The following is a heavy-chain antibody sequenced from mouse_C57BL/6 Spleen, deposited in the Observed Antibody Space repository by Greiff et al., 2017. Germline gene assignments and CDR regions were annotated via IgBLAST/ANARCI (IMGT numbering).Heavy chain of an antibody. J-gene: IGHJ2*01. Sequence: LVESGAELARPGASVKMSCKASGYTFTSYTMHWVKQRPGQGLEWIGYINPSSGYTKYNQKFKDKATLTADKSSSTAYMQLSSLTSEDSAVYYCARDSAHLDYWGQGTTLTVSS. V-gene: IGHV1-4*01. CDR3: ARDSAHLDY. CDR1: GYTFTSYT. CDR2: INPSSGYT.